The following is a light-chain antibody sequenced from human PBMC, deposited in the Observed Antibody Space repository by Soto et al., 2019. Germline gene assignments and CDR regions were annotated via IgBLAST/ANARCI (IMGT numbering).Light chain of an antibody. J-gene: IGKJ1*01. CDR3: QQYDSSPRT. CDR1: QSVSSSN. CDR2: DAS. V-gene: IGKV3-20*01. Sequence: EIVLTQSPDTLSLSPGERATLSCRPSQSVSSSNLAWYQQKPGQAPRLLIYDASSRASGISDRFSGSGSGTDFTLTIGRLEPEDLAVYYCQQYDSSPRTFGQGTKVDIK.